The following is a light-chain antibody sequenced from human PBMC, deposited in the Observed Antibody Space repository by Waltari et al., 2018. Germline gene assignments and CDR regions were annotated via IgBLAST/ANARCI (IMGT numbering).Light chain of an antibody. CDR1: SAHSTNI. V-gene: IGLV4-69*01. CDR3: QTGGHGTWV. J-gene: IGLJ3*02. Sequence: QLVLTQSPSASASLGASVKLTCTLSSAHSTNIIAWLQQQPEKGPRFLMNVKSDGSHNKGVGIPDRFSGSSSGAERYLTISSLQSEDEADYYCQTGGHGTWVFGGGTRLTVL. CDR2: VKSDGSH.